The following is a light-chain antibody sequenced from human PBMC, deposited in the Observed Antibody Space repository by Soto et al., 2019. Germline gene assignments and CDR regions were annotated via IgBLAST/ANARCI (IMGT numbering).Light chain of an antibody. J-gene: IGLJ3*02. CDR1: NFNIGAGYE. CDR2: GNT. Sequence: QSVLTQPPSVSAAPGQTVTISCTGTNFNIGAGYEVHWYQHLPGTAPRLLINGNTNQPSVPDRFSASNSGTSASLAITGLQAEDEADYYCQSYDNSLSGWVFGGGTKLTVL. V-gene: IGLV1-40*01. CDR3: QSYDNSLSGWV.